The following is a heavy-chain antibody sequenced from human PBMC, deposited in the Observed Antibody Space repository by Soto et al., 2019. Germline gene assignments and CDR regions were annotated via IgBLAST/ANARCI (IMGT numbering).Heavy chain of an antibody. CDR1: GGSISSYY. J-gene: IGHJ6*03. Sequence: SETLSLTCTVSGGSISSYYWSWIRQPPGKGLEWIGYIYYSGSTNYNPSLKSRVTISVDTSKNQFSLKLSSVTAADTAVYYCARHVGYCSGGSCYSQRYYYYYYMDVWGKGTTVTVSS. CDR3: ARHVGYCSGGSCYSQRYYYYYYMDV. CDR2: IYYSGST. D-gene: IGHD2-15*01. V-gene: IGHV4-59*08.